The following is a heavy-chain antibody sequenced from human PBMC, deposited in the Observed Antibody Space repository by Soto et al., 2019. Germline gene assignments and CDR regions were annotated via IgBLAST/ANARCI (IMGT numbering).Heavy chain of an antibody. V-gene: IGHV4-39*01. CDR1: DDSIISDKYY. D-gene: IGHD6-6*01. CDR2: IYYRGNA. Sequence: QLQLQESGRELVKPSETLSLTCSVSDDSIISDKYYWGWIRQPPGKGLEWIGSIYYRGNAYYNPSLQTRVTISLDKSRSQFSLKLNSVTAADSAVYFCARLEGLATISYYFDFWGPGALVTVSS. CDR3: ARLEGLATISYYFDF. J-gene: IGHJ4*02.